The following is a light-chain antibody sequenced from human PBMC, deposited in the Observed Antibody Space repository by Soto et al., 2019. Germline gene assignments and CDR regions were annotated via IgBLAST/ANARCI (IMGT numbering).Light chain of an antibody. CDR1: SSDVGGYNY. CDR3: RSYPSSSTVV. CDR2: EVS. V-gene: IGLV2-14*01. J-gene: IGLJ2*01. Sequence: QSALTQPASVSGSPGQSITISCTGTSSDVGGYNYVSWYQQHPGKAPKLMIYEVSNRPSGVSNRFSGSKSGNTASLTISGLQDEDDADYYCRSYPSSSTVVFGGGTQLPVL.